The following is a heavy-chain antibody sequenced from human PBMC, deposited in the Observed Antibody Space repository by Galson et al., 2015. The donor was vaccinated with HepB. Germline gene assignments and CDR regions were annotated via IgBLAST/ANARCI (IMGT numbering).Heavy chain of an antibody. Sequence: SLRLSCAASGFIFSSYAMTWVRQAPGMGLEWVSGTTGSGDRTYYADSVKGRFTISRDTSKDTLYLQMNNLGAEDTAVYYCVKGDNWNFGYYFDSWSQGTLVTVSS. CDR2: TTGSGDRT. J-gene: IGHJ4*02. V-gene: IGHV3-23*01. CDR1: GFIFSSYA. CDR3: VKGDNWNFGYYFDS. D-gene: IGHD1-7*01.